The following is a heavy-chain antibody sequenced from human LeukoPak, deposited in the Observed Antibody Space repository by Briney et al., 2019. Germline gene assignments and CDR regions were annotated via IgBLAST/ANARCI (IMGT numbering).Heavy chain of an antibody. Sequence: SETLSLTCTVSGGSIGSSSSYWGWIRQPPGKGLEWIGNIFYSGTTYYNPSLKSRVTISLDTSKNQFSLRLSSVTAADTAFYYCVRLPTGYPNWFDPWGHGTLVTVSS. J-gene: IGHJ5*02. CDR2: IFYSGTT. V-gene: IGHV4-39*01. CDR3: VRLPTGYPNWFDP. D-gene: IGHD3-9*01. CDR1: GGSIGSSSSY.